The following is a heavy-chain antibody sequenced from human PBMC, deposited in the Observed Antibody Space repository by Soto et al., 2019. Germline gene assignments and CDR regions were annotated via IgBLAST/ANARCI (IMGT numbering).Heavy chain of an antibody. CDR2: ISPGSRYP. V-gene: IGHV3-11*06. CDR3: VRGGGGGLFDP. Sequence: QVQLVESGGGLVTPGGSLRLSCASSGFTFSDYYMSWIRQAPGKGLEWLSYISPGSRYPAYADSVKGRFTISRDNGRRSLSMQMTSLTVDDTAIYYCVRGGGGGLFDPWGQGSMVTVSS. D-gene: IGHD2-15*01. J-gene: IGHJ5*02. CDR1: GFTFSDYY.